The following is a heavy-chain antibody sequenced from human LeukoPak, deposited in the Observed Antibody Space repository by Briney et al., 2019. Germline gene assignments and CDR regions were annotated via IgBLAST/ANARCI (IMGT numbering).Heavy chain of an antibody. Sequence: SETLSLTCTVSGGSITSYYWNWIRQPPGKGLEWIGNIYYSGGINYDPSLRGRVTMSIDTSKNQFSLRLSSVTAADTAVYYCARGGLSSWISFDSWGQGTLVTVSS. CDR3: ARGGLSSWISFDS. J-gene: IGHJ4*02. D-gene: IGHD2-2*03. CDR1: GGSITSYY. CDR2: IYYSGGI. V-gene: IGHV4-59*01.